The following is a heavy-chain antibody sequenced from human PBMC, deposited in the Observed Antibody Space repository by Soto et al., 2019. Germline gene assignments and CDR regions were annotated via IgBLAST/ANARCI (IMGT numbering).Heavy chain of an antibody. CDR2: ISGSGGST. Sequence: GGSLRLSCAASGFTFSSYAMSCVRQAPGKGLEWVSAISGSGGSTYYADSVKGRFTISRDNSKNTLYLQMNSLRAEDTAVYYCAKAPSRRTLTDIWGQGTMVTVSS. J-gene: IGHJ3*02. CDR3: AKAPSRRTLTDI. V-gene: IGHV3-23*01. CDR1: GFTFSSYA.